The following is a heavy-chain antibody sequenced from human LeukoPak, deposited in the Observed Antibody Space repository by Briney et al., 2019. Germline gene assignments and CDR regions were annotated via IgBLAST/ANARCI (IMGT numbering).Heavy chain of an antibody. CDR3: ARLRLLEWLQGDV. CDR2: IYYSGST. Sequence: SETLSLTCAVSGYSISSGYYWGCIRQPPGKGLEWIGSIYYSGSTYYNPSLKSRVTISVDTSKNQFSLKLSSVTAADTAVYYCARLRLLEWLQGDVWGKGTTVTVSS. D-gene: IGHD3-3*01. V-gene: IGHV4-38-2*01. J-gene: IGHJ6*04. CDR1: GYSISSGYY.